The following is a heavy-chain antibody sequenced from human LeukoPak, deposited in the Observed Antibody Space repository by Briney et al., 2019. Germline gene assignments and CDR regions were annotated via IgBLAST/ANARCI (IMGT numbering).Heavy chain of an antibody. CDR1: GFTFSSYE. CDR2: ISGSGGST. V-gene: IGHV3-23*01. Sequence: GGSLRLSCAASGFTFSSYEMNWVRQAPGKGLEWVSVISGSGGSTYYADSVKGRFTISRDNSKNTLYLQMNSLRAEDTAVYYCAKDPSSSWFGDYFDYWGQGTLVTVSS. CDR3: AKDPSSSWFGDYFDY. J-gene: IGHJ4*02. D-gene: IGHD6-13*01.